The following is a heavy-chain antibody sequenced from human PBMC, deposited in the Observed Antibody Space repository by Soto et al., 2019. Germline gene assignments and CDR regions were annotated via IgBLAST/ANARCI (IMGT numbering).Heavy chain of an antibody. D-gene: IGHD6-19*01. CDR1: GFTFSNYW. Sequence: GGSLRLSCAASGFTFSNYWMHWVRQAPGKGLVWVSYINNDGSSTTYADSVKGRFTISRDNAKNTLSLQMNGLRAEDTAVYYCARVTSSGWGWGQGTMVTVSS. V-gene: IGHV3-74*01. J-gene: IGHJ3*01. CDR2: INNDGSST. CDR3: ARVTSSGWG.